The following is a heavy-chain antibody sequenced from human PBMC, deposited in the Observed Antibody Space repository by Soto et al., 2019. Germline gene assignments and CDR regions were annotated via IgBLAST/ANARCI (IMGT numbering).Heavy chain of an antibody. Sequence: SQTLSLSCAVYGGSFSGYYWRWIRQPSGKGLEWIGEINHSGSTNYNPSLKSRVTISVDTSKNQFSLKLSSVTAADTAVYYCARVVGYGYYYYHYGMDVWGQGTTVTVSS. CDR2: INHSGST. V-gene: IGHV4-34*01. J-gene: IGHJ6*02. CDR1: GGSFSGYY. D-gene: IGHD5-18*01. CDR3: ARVVGYGYYYYHYGMDV.